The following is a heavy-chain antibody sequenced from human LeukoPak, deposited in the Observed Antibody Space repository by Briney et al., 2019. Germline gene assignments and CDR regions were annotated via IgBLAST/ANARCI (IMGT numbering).Heavy chain of an antibody. CDR3: ARDAGATIPFDY. CDR1: GFTVSSNY. V-gene: IGHV3-66*01. CDR2: IYNGGST. Sequence: GGSLRLSCAASGFTVSSNYMSWVRQAPGKGLEWVSVIYNGGSTYYADSVKGRFTISRDNSKNTLYLQMNSLRAEDTAVYYCARDAGATIPFDYWGQGTLVTVSS. J-gene: IGHJ4*02. D-gene: IGHD1-26*01.